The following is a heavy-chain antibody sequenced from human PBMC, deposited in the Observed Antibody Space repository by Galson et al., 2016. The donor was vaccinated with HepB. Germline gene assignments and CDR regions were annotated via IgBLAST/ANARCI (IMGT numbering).Heavy chain of an antibody. V-gene: IGHV4-31*03. J-gene: IGHJ6*02. CDR1: GDAISSGGHY. CDR3: ARDEGFYNGMDV. D-gene: IGHD2-2*02. Sequence: TLSLTCTVSGDAISSGGHYWSWIRQPPGKGLEWIGYIFYGRTTFYNPSLRSRVTISIDTSKNQFFLELTSVTAADTAVYYCARDEGFYNGMDVWGQGTTVTVAS. CDR2: IFYGRTT.